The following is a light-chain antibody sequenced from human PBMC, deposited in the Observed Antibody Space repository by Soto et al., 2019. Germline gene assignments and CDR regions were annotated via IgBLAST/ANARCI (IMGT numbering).Light chain of an antibody. CDR3: QQSYSTPLPRIT. Sequence: DLQMTQSPSSLSASVGDRVTITCRASQSISSYLNWYQQKPGKAPKLLIYAASSLQSGVPSRFSGSGSGTDFTLTISSLQPEDFATYYCQQSYSTPLPRITFGQGTRLEIK. CDR1: QSISSY. V-gene: IGKV1-39*01. J-gene: IGKJ5*01. CDR2: AAS.